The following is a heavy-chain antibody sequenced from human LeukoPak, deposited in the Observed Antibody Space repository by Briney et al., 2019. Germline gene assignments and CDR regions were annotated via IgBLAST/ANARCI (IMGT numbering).Heavy chain of an antibody. CDR3: AREGCSGGSCYFRVFDY. V-gene: IGHV3-53*01. J-gene: IGHJ4*02. CDR1: GFTVSNNY. CDR2: IYSGGET. D-gene: IGHD2-15*01. Sequence: GGSLRLSCAASGFTVSNNYMSWVRQAPGKGLEWVSVIYSGGETYYTDSVQGRFTISRDNSKNTLYLQMNSLRAEDTAVYYCAREGCSGGSCYFRVFDYWGQGTLVTVSS.